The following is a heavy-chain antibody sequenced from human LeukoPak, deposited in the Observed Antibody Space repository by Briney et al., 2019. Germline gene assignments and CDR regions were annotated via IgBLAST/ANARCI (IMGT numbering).Heavy chain of an antibody. Sequence: SVKVSCKASGYTFTGYYMHWVRQAPGQGLEWMGGIIPIFGTANYAQKFQGRVTITADESTSTAYMELSSLRSEDTAVYYCARNLGYCSGGSCNTVTTHYYYYGMDVWGQGTTVTVSS. J-gene: IGHJ6*02. CDR3: ARNLGYCSGGSCNTVTTHYYYYGMDV. V-gene: IGHV1-69*13. CDR2: IIPIFGTA. D-gene: IGHD2-15*01. CDR1: GYTFTGYY.